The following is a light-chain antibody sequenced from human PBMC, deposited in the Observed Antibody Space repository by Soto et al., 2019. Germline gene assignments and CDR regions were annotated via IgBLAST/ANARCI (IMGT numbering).Light chain of an antibody. CDR3: LQDYSCPWT. V-gene: IGKV1-6*01. Sequence: AIQITQSPSSLSASVGDRVTLTCRASQGIGNDLGWYPQTPGKAPKLLIYAASSLHSGVLSRFSCSGAGTDFTLPISSLQPEDVSTDYCLQDYSCPWTFRQGTKVDIK. J-gene: IGKJ1*01. CDR2: AAS. CDR1: QGIGND.